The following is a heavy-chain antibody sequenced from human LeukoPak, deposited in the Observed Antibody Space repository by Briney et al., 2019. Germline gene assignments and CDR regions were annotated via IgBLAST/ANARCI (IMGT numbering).Heavy chain of an antibody. V-gene: IGHV4-59*08. CDR3: ARLFQSFYGGNSITDY. J-gene: IGHJ4*02. D-gene: IGHD4-23*01. Sequence: SRVTISVDTSKNQFSLKLSSVTAADTAVYYCARLFQSFYGGNSITDYWGQGTLVTVSS.